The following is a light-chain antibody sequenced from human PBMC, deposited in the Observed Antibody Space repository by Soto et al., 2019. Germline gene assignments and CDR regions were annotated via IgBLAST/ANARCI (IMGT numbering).Light chain of an antibody. J-gene: IGKJ1*01. CDR2: KAS. Sequence: IPLTQSPSTLSASVGGRVTIPCRASQSISSWLAWYQQKPGKAPKLLIYKASSLESGVPSRFSGSGSGTEFTLTISSLQPDDFATYYCQQYNSYSRTFGQGTKVDIK. CDR3: QQYNSYSRT. V-gene: IGKV1-5*03. CDR1: QSISSW.